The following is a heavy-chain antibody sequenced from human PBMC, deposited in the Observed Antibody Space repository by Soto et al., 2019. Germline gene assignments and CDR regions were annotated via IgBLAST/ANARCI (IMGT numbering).Heavy chain of an antibody. D-gene: IGHD3-10*01. CDR2: ISGSGGST. J-gene: IGHJ6*02. V-gene: IGHV3-23*01. CDR1: GFTFSSDA. Sequence: GGSLRLSCAASGFTFSSDALTWVRQAPGKGLEWVSTISGSGGSTYYADSVKGRFTISRDNSKNTLYLQMNSLRAEDTAVYYCARPTFYYGSGRWGGMDVWGQGTTVTVSS. CDR3: ARPTFYYGSGRWGGMDV.